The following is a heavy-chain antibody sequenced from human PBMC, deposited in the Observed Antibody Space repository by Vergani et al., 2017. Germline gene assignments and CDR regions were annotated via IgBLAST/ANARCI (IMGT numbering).Heavy chain of an antibody. CDR2: IYYSGST. V-gene: IGHV4-59*01. CDR3: ARDLGFLEWFEGFDP. CDR1: GGSISSYY. Sequence: QVQLQESGPGLVKPSETLSLTCTVSGGSISSYYWSWIRQPPGKGLEWIGYIYYSGSTNYNPSLKSRVTISVDTSKNQFSLKLSSVTAADTAVYYCARDLGFLEWFEGFDPWGQGTLVTVSS. D-gene: IGHD3-3*01. J-gene: IGHJ5*02.